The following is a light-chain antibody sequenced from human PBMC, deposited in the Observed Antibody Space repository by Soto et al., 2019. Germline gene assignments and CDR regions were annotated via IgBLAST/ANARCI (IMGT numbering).Light chain of an antibody. CDR3: QQYNSYSWT. J-gene: IGKJ1*01. CDR1: QTISSW. Sequence: DIQMTQSPSTLSASVGDRVTITCRASQTISSWLAWYQQKPGKAPKPLIYKASSLESGVPSRFSGSGSGTDSTLSISSLQPDDFATYYYQQYNSYSWTFGQGKKVEIK. V-gene: IGKV1-5*03. CDR2: KAS.